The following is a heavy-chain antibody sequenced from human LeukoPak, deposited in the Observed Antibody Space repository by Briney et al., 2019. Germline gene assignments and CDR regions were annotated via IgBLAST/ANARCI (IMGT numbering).Heavy chain of an antibody. CDR1: GFTFSSYA. D-gene: IGHD5-24*01. J-gene: IGHJ4*02. CDR2: ISGSGGST. Sequence: GGSLRLSCAASGFTFSSYAMSWVRQAPGKGREGVSAISGSGGSTYYADSVKGRFTISRDNSKNTLYLDMNSLRAEDTAVYYCAKVGLGIEMATHFDYWGQGSLVTVSS. CDR3: AKVGLGIEMATHFDY. V-gene: IGHV3-23*01.